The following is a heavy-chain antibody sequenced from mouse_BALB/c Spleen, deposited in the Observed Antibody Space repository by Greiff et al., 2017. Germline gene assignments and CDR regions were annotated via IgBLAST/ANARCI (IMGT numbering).Heavy chain of an antibody. CDR1: GYTFTSYT. V-gene: IGHV1-4*01. CDR3: ARVGGSWFAY. Sequence: VMLVESGAELARPGASVKMSCKASGYTFTSYTMHWVKQRPGQGLEWIGYINPSSGYTNYNQKFKDKATLTADKSSSTAYMQLSSLTSEDSAVYYCARVGGSWFAYWGQGTLVTVSA. CDR2: INPSSGYT. J-gene: IGHJ3*01.